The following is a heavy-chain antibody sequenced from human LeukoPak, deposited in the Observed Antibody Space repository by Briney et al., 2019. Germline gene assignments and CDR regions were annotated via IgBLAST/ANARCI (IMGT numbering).Heavy chain of an antibody. CDR2: IYHSGST. CDR3: ARDNCSGGSRYSNWFDP. V-gene: IGHV4-30-2*01. J-gene: IGHJ5*02. D-gene: IGHD2-15*01. Sequence: SETPSLTCAVSGGSISSGGYSWSWIRQPPGKGLEWIGYIYHSGSTYYNPSLKSRVTISVDRSKNQFSLKLSSVTAADTAVYYCARDNCSGGSRYSNWFDPWGQGTLVTVSS. CDR1: GGSISSGGYS.